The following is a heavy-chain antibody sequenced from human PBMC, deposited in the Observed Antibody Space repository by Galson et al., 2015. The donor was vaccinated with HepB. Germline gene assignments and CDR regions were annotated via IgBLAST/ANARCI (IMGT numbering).Heavy chain of an antibody. CDR1: GFTFSSYA. J-gene: IGHJ4*02. V-gene: IGHV3-23*01. CDR2: ISGSASAI. CDR3: ARSALLYTVPYDY. D-gene: IGHD2-2*02. Sequence: SLRLSCAASGFTFSSYAMTWVRQAPGKGLEWVSTISGSASAIDYADSVKGRFTISRDTSSNTLHLQMNGLRAEDTAVYYCARSALLYTVPYDYWGQGTLVTVSS.